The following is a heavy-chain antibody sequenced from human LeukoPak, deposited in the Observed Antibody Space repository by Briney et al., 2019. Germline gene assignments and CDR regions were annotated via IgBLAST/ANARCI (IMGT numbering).Heavy chain of an antibody. Sequence: GGSLRLSCEVSGLIFRSYWMSWVRQAPGKGLEWVANINQDGSEKYFVDSVRGRFTISRDNAKNSLHLQMNTLRAEDTAVYYCARERDGRFFDYWGQGTLVSASS. D-gene: IGHD5-24*01. CDR1: GLIFRSYW. CDR3: ARERDGRFFDY. J-gene: IGHJ4*02. CDR2: INQDGSEK. V-gene: IGHV3-7*01.